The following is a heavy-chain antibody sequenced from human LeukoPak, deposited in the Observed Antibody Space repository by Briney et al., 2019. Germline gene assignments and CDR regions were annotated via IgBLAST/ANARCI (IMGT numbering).Heavy chain of an antibody. D-gene: IGHD2-2*02. CDR1: GFTFSSYS. CDR3: ARGAAAVISNWFGP. J-gene: IGHJ5*02. V-gene: IGHV3-21*01. CDR2: ISSSSSYI. Sequence: GGSLRLSCAASGFTFSSYSMNWVRQAPGKGLEWVSSISSSSSYIYYADSVKGRFTISRDNAKNSLYLQMNSLRAEDTAVYYCARGAAAVISNWFGPWGQGTLVTVSS.